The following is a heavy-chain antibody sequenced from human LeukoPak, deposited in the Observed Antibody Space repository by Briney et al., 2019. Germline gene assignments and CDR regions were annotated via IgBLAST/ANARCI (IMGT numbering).Heavy chain of an antibody. CDR2: ISSSSSYI. CDR1: GFTFNSYS. D-gene: IGHD3-3*02. V-gene: IGHV3-21*01. CDR3: ARVIFDYYYGMDV. J-gene: IGHJ6*02. Sequence: PGGSLRLSCAASGFTFNSYSMNWVRQAPGKGLEWVSSISSSSSYIYYADSVKGRFTISRDNAKNSLYLQMNSLRAEDTAVYYCARVIFDYYYGMDVWGQGTTVTVSS.